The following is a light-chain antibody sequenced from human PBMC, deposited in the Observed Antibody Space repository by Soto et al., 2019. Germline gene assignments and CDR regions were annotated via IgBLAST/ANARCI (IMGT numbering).Light chain of an antibody. CDR2: GAS. V-gene: IGKV3-15*01. CDR3: QQYNYWPPWT. J-gene: IGKJ1*01. CDR1: QSVSRN. Sequence: EIVMTQSPATLSVSPGERATLSCRASQSVSRNLAWYQQKPGQAPRLLLYGASTRATGIPARFSGSGSGTEFTLTISSLQSEDSAVYYCQQYNYWPPWTFGQGTKVEIK.